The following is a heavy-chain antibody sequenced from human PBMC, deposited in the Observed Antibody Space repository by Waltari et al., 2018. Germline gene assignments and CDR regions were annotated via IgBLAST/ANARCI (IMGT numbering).Heavy chain of an antibody. CDR3: ARGYRWFDP. J-gene: IGHJ5*02. Sequence: QVQLQQWGAGLLKPSETLSLTCAVHGGSFSYYWSWIRQSPGKGLEWIGESTQSGSTSYTPSLKSQVTISVDTSKNQFSLELSSVTAADTAVYYCARGYRWFDPWGQGTLVTVAS. V-gene: IGHV4-34*01. CDR1: GGSFSYY. CDR2: STQSGST.